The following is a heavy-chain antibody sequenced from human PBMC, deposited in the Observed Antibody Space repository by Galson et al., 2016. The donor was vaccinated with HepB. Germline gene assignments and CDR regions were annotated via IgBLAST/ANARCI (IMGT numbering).Heavy chain of an antibody. Sequence: PVLVKPTQTLTLTCTFSGFSLSTSTMCVSWIRQPPGKALEWLTLIDWDDDKYYSTPLKTRLTISKDTSKNQVVLTMTNVDPVDTATYYCARMSYYDSSGYYAVIDYWGQGTLVTVSS. CDR1: GFSLSTSTMC. D-gene: IGHD3-22*01. CDR2: IDWDDDK. V-gene: IGHV2-70*01. CDR3: ARMSYYDSSGYYAVIDY. J-gene: IGHJ4*02.